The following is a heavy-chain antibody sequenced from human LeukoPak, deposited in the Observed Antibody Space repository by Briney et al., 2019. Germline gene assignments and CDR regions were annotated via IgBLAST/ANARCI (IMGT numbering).Heavy chain of an antibody. D-gene: IGHD3-9*01. V-gene: IGHV3-23*05. CDR2: LSGSGRAT. CDR3: ARQRVMLTGTGGTWIDP. J-gene: IGHJ5*02. CDR1: GFTFSSYN. Sequence: PGGSLRLACVASGFTFSSYNMIWVRQAPGKGLEWGSGLSGSGRATYYAHSVKGRFTISRENSKNMMFLEMTSLRVDDTAVYYCARQRVMLTGTGGTWIDPWGQGTLVTVSS.